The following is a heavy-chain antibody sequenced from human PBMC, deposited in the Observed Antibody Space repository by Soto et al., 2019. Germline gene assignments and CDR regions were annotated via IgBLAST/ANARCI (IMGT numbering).Heavy chain of an antibody. Sequence: EVQLLESGGGLEHPGGSLRLSCAVFGFNFTTYAMSWVRQAPGKGLEWVSAISGSGDSTYYADSVKGRFTISRDNSKNTLYLQMNSLRAEDTAVYYCAKDRSGSNYLGQGTLVTVSS. CDR3: AKDRSGSNY. CDR1: GFNFTTYA. CDR2: ISGSGDST. J-gene: IGHJ4*02. V-gene: IGHV3-23*01. D-gene: IGHD1-26*01.